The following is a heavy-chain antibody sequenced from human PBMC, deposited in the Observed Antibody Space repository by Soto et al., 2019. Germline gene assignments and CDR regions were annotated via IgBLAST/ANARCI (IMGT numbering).Heavy chain of an antibody. CDR1: GFTFTTFS. Sequence: EVQLVESGGGLVQPGGSLRLSCAASGFTFTTFSMDWVRQAPGKGLEWVASIKQDGNEKYYVDSVKGRFTISRDNAKKSLYLQMNSLRDEDAAVYYCARAMDVRGQGTMVTVSS. J-gene: IGHJ6*02. CDR3: ARAMDV. CDR2: IKQDGNEK. V-gene: IGHV3-7*04.